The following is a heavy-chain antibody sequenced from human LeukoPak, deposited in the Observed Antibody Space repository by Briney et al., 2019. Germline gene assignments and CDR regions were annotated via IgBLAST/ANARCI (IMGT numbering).Heavy chain of an antibody. CDR1: GFNFNNFA. J-gene: IGHJ4*02. CDR3: AKGAEIDH. V-gene: IGHV3-23*01. CDR2: MTGPAGTT. Sequence: GGSLRLSCAASGFNFNNFAMSWVRQAPGKGPEWLSAMTGPAGTTYYAESVKGRFTISRDYSKSMVYLQMNSLRVEDTAIYYCAKGAEIDHWGQGTLVTVSS.